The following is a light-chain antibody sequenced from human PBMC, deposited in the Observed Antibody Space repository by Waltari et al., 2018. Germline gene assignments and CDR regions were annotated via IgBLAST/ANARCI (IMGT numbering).Light chain of an antibody. CDR3: GTWDDSLNGPL. CDR1: SSNIGSNT. CDR2: SNK. Sequence: QSLLTQAPSASGTPGQTVTISCSGSSSNIGSNTVNWYQQLPGTAPKLLIYSNKQRPSGGPGRFSGSKSGTSASLAISGLQSEDEADYYCGTWDDSLNGPLFGGGTKVTVL. J-gene: IGLJ2*01. V-gene: IGLV1-44*01.